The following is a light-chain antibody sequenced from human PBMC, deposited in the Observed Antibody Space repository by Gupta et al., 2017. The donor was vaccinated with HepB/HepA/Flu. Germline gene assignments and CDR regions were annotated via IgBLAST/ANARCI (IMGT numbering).Light chain of an antibody. CDR1: QSVTANY. CDR2: GAS. CDR3: QQDNTSPIS. V-gene: IGKV3-20*01. Sequence: DIVLMQSPGTLSLSPGERATLSCRASQSVTANYFAWYQQKLGQAPRLLIYGASSRATGIPDRFNGSGSGTDFTLTISRLEREDSAVYFCQQDNTSPISFGQWTKLEIK. J-gene: IGKJ2*03.